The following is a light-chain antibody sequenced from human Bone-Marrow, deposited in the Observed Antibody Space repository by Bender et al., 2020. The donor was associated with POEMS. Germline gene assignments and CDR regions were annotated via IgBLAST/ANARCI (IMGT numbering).Light chain of an antibody. V-gene: IGLV2-23*02. CDR1: SSDVGTYNL. CDR2: EVS. Sequence: QSALTQPPSASGSPGQSVTISCTGTSSDVGTYNLVSWYQQHPGKVPKLMIYEVSRRPSGVSNRFSGSKSDNTASLTISGLQAEDEADYYCCSFARSSWVFGGGTKLTVL. CDR3: CSFARSSWV. J-gene: IGLJ3*02.